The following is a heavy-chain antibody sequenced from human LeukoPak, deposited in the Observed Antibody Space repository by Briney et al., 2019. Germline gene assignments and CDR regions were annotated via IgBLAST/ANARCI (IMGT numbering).Heavy chain of an antibody. CDR2: IYYSGST. J-gene: IGHJ4*02. D-gene: IGHD3-22*01. CDR3: ARHQGGYYYYYFDY. Sequence: PSETLSLTCTVSGGSISSYYWGWIRQPPGKGLEWIGSIYYSGSTYYNPSLKSRVTISVDTSKNQFSLKLSSVTAADTAVYYCARHQGGYYYYYFDYWGQGTLVTVSS. V-gene: IGHV4-39*01. CDR1: GGSISSYY.